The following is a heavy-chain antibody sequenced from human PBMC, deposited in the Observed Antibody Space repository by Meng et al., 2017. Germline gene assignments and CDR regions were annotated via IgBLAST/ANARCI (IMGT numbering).Heavy chain of an antibody. D-gene: IGHD2-15*01. CDR2: INTNTGNP. Sequence: ASVKVSCKASGYTFTNYAMNWVRQAPGQGLEWMGWINTNTGNPTYAQGFTGRFVFSLDTSVSTAYLQIISLKAENTAVYYCAREGYWYYYGMDVWGQGTTVTVSS. CDR3: AREGYWYYYGMDV. J-gene: IGHJ6*02. CDR1: GYTFTNYA. V-gene: IGHV7-4-1*02.